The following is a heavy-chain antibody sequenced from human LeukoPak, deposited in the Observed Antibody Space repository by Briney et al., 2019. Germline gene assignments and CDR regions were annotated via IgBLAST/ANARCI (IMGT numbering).Heavy chain of an antibody. J-gene: IGHJ5*02. V-gene: IGHV4-39*01. CDR1: GGSISSSSYY. D-gene: IGHD2-2*01. CDR3: APMGVPAATLLGIYNWFDP. Sequence: SETLSLTCTVSGGSISSSSYYWGWIRQPPGKGLEWIGSIYYSGSTYYNPSLKSRFTISVDTSKNQFSLKLSSVTAADTAVYYCAPMGVPAATLLGIYNWFDPWGQGTLVTVSS. CDR2: IYYSGST.